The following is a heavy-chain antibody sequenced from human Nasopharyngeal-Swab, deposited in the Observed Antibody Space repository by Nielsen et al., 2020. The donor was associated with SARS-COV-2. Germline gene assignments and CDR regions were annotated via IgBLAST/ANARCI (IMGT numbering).Heavy chain of an antibody. Sequence: GESLKISCKGSGYSFTNNWIGWVRQMPGKGLELMGIIYPGDSDTKYSPSLQGQVTISADKSSSTAYLQWSSLKASDSGMYYCARHYYDSSARVGGMDVWGQGTTVTVSS. CDR2: IYPGDSDT. CDR1: GYSFTNNW. D-gene: IGHD3-22*01. CDR3: ARHYYDSSARVGGMDV. V-gene: IGHV5-51*01. J-gene: IGHJ6*02.